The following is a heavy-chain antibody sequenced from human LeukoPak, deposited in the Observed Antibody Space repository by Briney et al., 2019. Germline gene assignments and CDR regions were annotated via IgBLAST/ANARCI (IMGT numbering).Heavy chain of an antibody. CDR2: IYYSGST. CDR3: ARGTAAGDY. Sequence: PSETVSLTCTVSGGLISSYYWSWIRQPPGKGLEWIGYIYYSGSTNYNPSLKSRVTISVDTSKDQFSLKLSSVTAADTAVYYCARGTAAGDYWGQGTLVTVSS. D-gene: IGHD6-13*01. J-gene: IGHJ4*02. CDR1: GGLISSYY. V-gene: IGHV4-59*01.